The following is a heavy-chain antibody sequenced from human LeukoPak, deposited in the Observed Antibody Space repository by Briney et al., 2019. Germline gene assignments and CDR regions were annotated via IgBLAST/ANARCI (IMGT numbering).Heavy chain of an antibody. J-gene: IGHJ4*02. Sequence: SQTLSLTCTVSGGSISSSDYYWSWIRQPAGKGLEWIGRTHTSGSTNYNPSLKSRVTISIDTSRNQFSLNLSSVTAADTAMYYCARWDLRYSSNYWGQGTLVTVSS. CDR2: THTSGST. V-gene: IGHV4-61*02. D-gene: IGHD5-18*01. CDR3: ARWDLRYSSNY. CDR1: GGSISSSDYY.